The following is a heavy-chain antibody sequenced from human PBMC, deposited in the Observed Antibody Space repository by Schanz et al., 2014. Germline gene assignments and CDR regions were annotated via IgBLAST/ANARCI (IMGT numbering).Heavy chain of an antibody. CDR1: GFTFSSYG. Sequence: QVQLVESGGGLVKPGGSLRLSCAASGFTFSSYGMHWVRQAPGKGLEWVAVVCYDGSKKYYADSVKGRFTTSRDNSKNTMYLEMNSLRAEDTAVYYCVKDLQRELLRDDHYYGMDVWGQGTTVTVSS. CDR2: VCYDGSKK. J-gene: IGHJ6*02. D-gene: IGHD1-26*01. CDR3: VKDLQRELLRDDHYYGMDV. V-gene: IGHV3-33*06.